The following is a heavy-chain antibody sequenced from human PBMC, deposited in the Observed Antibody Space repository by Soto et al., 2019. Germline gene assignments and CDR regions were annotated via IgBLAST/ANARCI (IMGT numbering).Heavy chain of an antibody. V-gene: IGHV4-4*07. J-gene: IGHJ4*02. D-gene: IGHD1-7*01. CDR1: SGSINSFY. Sequence: SETLSLTCTASSGSINSFYWSWIRQPAGKRLEWIGRIHSSGTNNYNPSLKSRVTMSADTSRNQFSLKLTSVTAADTSGYYCARGRIIGTGYSDYWGQGVLVTVSS. CDR3: ARGRIIGTGYSDY. CDR2: IHSSGTN.